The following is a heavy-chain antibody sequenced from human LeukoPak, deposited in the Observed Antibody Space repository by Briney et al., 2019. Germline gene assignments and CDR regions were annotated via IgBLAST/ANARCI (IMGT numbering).Heavy chain of an antibody. J-gene: IGHJ4*02. Sequence: GGSLRLSCAAPGFTFSSYAMSWVRQAPGKGLEWVSAISGSGGSTYYADSVKGRFTISRDNSKNTLYLQMNSLRAEDTAVYYCAKDLWDYGSRSYYIPFDYWGQGTLVTVSS. V-gene: IGHV3-23*01. CDR2: ISGSGGST. D-gene: IGHD3-10*01. CDR1: GFTFSSYA. CDR3: AKDLWDYGSRSYYIPFDY.